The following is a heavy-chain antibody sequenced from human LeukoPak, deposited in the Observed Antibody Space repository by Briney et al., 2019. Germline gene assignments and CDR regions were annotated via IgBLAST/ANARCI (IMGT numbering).Heavy chain of an antibody. CDR1: GYTFTSYG. D-gene: IGHD3-3*01. CDR2: ISAYNGNT. V-gene: IGHV1-18*01. Sequence: ASVKVSCKASGYTFTSYGISWVRQAPGQALEWMGWISAYNGNTNYAQKLQGRVTMTTDTSTSTAYMELRSLRSDDTAVYYCARDEKDDFWSGPIDPWGQGTLVTVSS. CDR3: ARDEKDDFWSGPIDP. J-gene: IGHJ5*02.